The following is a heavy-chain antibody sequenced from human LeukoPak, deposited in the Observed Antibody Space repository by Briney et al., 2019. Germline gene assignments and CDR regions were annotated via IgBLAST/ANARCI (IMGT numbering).Heavy chain of an antibody. CDR2: VYPGDSED. CDR3: ARQQGEQQLVGNAFDI. J-gene: IGHJ3*02. Sequence: GESLKISCKASGYSFSNFWIGWVRQLPGKGLEWMGLVYPGDSEDRISPSFQGQVTVSADKSISTAYLQWSSLKASDTAIYYCARQQGEQQLVGNAFDIWGQGTMVTVSS. D-gene: IGHD6-13*01. CDR1: GYSFSNFW. V-gene: IGHV5-51*01.